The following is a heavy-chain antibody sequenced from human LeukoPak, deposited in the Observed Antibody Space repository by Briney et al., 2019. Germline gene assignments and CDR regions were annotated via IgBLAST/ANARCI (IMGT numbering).Heavy chain of an antibody. V-gene: IGHV6-1*01. CDR1: GDSFSSNSAA. D-gene: IGHD3-10*02. CDR2: TYYRSKLYN. CDR3: AGEHHYYVRAFDY. J-gene: IGHJ4*02. Sequence: QTLSLTCAISGDSFSSNSAAWNWIRQSPSRGLEWLVRTYYRSKLYNDYAVSVKNRITINKDTSKNQVSLQLNSVPPEDTAVYYCAGEHHYYVRAFDYWGQGTLVTVSS.